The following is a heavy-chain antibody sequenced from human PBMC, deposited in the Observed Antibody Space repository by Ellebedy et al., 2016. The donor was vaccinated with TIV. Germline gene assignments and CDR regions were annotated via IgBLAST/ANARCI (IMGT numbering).Heavy chain of an antibody. CDR3: ARDRTGTSFDY. CDR2: IYHSGST. J-gene: IGHJ4*03. D-gene: IGHD1-7*01. CDR1: NYSINRGYY. Sequence: SETLSLTCTVSNYSINRGYYWGWIRQLPERGLEWIGSIYHSGSTYYNPSLKSRVTISVDTSKNQFSLKLSSVTAADTAVYYCARDRTGTSFDYWGQGTTVTVSS. V-gene: IGHV4-38-2*02.